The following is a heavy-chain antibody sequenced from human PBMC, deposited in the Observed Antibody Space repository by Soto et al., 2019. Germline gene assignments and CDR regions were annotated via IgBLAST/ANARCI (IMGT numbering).Heavy chain of an antibody. Sequence: QVQLVQSGAEVKKPGSSVKVPCKVSGGTFSSHSINWVRQAPGQGPEWMGGIIPIFGTENYAQKFQGRVTITAAESTSTAYMELSSLTSEDTALYYCSTSVYCSTARCYYYYGLDVWGQGTTVIVSS. V-gene: IGHV1-69*01. D-gene: IGHD2-2*01. J-gene: IGHJ6*02. CDR1: GGTFSSHS. CDR2: IIPIFGTE. CDR3: STSVYCSTARCYYYYGLDV.